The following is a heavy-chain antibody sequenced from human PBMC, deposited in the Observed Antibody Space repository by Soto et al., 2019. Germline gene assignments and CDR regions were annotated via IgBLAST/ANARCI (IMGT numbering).Heavy chain of an antibody. CDR3: ARGGPYSSSWYKAFDI. Sequence: GGSLRLSCAASGFTVSSNYMSWVRQAPGKGLEWVSVIYSGGRTYYADSVKGRFTISRDNSKNTLYLQMNSLRAEDTAVYYCARGGPYSSSWYKAFDIWGQGTMVTVSS. CDR2: IYSGGRT. D-gene: IGHD6-13*01. V-gene: IGHV3-66*01. CDR1: GFTVSSNY. J-gene: IGHJ3*02.